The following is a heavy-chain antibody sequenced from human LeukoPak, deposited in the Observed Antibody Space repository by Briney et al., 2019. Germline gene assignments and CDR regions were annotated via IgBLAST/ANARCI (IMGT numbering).Heavy chain of an antibody. V-gene: IGHV4-34*01. CDR3: ASGVANYYYYYGMDV. CDR1: GFTFSSYA. D-gene: IGHD5-12*01. J-gene: IGHJ6*02. Sequence: GSLRLSCAASGFTFSSYAMSWIRQPPGKGLEWIGEINHSGSTNYNPSLKSRVTISVDTSKNQFSLKLSSVTAADTAVYYCASGVANYYYYYGMDVWGQGTTVTVSS. CDR2: INHSGST.